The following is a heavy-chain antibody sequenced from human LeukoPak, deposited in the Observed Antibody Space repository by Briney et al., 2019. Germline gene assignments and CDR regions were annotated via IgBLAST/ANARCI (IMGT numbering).Heavy chain of an antibody. J-gene: IGHJ4*02. Sequence: GGSVRLSCATSGFTFSNYWMHWVRHAPGRGLVWVVRIKSDGSGKVYADPVKGRFTISRDTAKNTLYLQMNSLRAQDTTVYYCARTLDSNYYFAYWGQGTLVTVSS. CDR2: IKSDGSGK. D-gene: IGHD3-22*01. CDR1: GFTFSNYW. V-gene: IGHV3-74*03. CDR3: ARTLDSNYYFAY.